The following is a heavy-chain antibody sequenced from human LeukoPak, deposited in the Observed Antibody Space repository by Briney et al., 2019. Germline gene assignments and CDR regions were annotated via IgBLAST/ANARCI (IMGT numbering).Heavy chain of an antibody. CDR2: IYYSGST. D-gene: IGHD3-3*01. CDR3: ARDLEGFAVYYMDV. J-gene: IGHJ6*03. CDR1: GASISSYY. V-gene: IGHV4-59*01. Sequence: SETLSLTCTVSGASISSYYWSWIRQPPGKGLEWIGYIYYSGSTNYNPSLKSRVTISVDTSKNQFSLKLSSVTAADTAVYYCARDLEGFAVYYMDVWGKGTTVTVSS.